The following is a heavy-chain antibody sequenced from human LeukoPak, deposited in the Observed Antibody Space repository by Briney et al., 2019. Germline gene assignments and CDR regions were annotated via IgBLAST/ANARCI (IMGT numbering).Heavy chain of an antibody. CDR2: IRSKANSYAT. D-gene: IGHD3-22*01. CDR1: GFTFSGSA. V-gene: IGHV3-73*01. J-gene: IGHJ5*02. CDR3: TRPHYYDSSGYYWFDP. Sequence: GGSLRLSCAASGFTFSGSAMHWVRQASGQGLEWVGRIRSKANSYATAYAASVKGRFTISRDDSKNTAYLQMYSLKTEDTAVYYCTRPHYYDSSGYYWFDPWGQGTLVTVSS.